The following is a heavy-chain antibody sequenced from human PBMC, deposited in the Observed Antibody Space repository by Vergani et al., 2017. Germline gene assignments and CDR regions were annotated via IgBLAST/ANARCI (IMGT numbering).Heavy chain of an antibody. CDR3: AKDIKRKVPAATPYWFDP. CDR2: ISWNSGSI. Sequence: EVQLVESGGGLVQPGRSLRLSCAASGFTFDDYAMHWVRQAPGKGLEWVSGISWNSGSIGYADSVKGRFTISRDNAKNSLYLQINSLRAEDTALYYCAKDIKRKVPAATPYWFDPWGQGTLVTVSS. V-gene: IGHV3-9*01. D-gene: IGHD2-2*01. J-gene: IGHJ5*02. CDR1: GFTFDDYA.